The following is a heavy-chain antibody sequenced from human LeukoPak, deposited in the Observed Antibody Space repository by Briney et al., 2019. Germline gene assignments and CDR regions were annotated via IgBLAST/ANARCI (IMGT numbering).Heavy chain of an antibody. J-gene: IGHJ6*02. V-gene: IGHV3-30*18. CDR1: RFTFSSYG. CDR2: ISYDGSNE. CDR3: AKERADYGDYEYGMDV. D-gene: IGHD4-17*01. Sequence: GGSLRLSCAASRFTFSSYGMHWVRQAPGKGLEWVAVISYDGSNEYYADSVKGRFTISRDNSKKTLYLQMNSLRAEDTAVYYCAKERADYGDYEYGMDVWGQGTTVTVSS.